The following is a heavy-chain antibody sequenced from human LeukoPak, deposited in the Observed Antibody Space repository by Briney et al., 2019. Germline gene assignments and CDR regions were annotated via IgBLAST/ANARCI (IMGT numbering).Heavy chain of an antibody. CDR1: GGSISSGSYY. J-gene: IGHJ4*02. CDR2: IYTSGST. Sequence: SETLSLTCTVSGGSISSGSYYWSWIRQPPGKGLEWIGRIYTSGSTNYNPSLKSRVTISVDTSKNQFSLKLSSVTAADTAVYYCARSGSYGTDYWGQGTLVTVSS. D-gene: IGHD1-26*01. CDR3: ARSGSYGTDY. V-gene: IGHV4-61*02.